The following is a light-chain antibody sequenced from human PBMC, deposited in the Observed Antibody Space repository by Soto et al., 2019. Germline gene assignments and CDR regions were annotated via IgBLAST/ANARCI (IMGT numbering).Light chain of an antibody. CDR3: GTWDSSLSVWV. CDR1: TSNTGSNY. J-gene: IGLJ3*02. CDR2: ENN. V-gene: IGLV1-51*02. Sequence: QSVLTQPPSVSAAPGQKVTISCSGSTSNTGSNYISWYQQLPGTAPKLLIYENNKRPSGIPDRFSGSKSGTSATLGITGLQTGDEADYYCGTWDSSLSVWVFGVGTKLTVL.